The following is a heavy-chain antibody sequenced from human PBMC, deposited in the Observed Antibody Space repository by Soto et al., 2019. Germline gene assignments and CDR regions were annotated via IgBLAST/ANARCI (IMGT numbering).Heavy chain of an antibody. D-gene: IGHD3-22*01. CDR2: IYYSGST. CDR3: ARRYYDSSGYYHTGWFDP. V-gene: IGHV4-59*01. Sequence: SETLSLTFTVPGGSISSYYWSWIRQPPGKGLEWIGYIYYSGSTNYNPSLKSRVTISVDTSKNQFSLKLSSVTAADTAVYYCARRYYDSSGYYHTGWFDPWGQGTLVTVSS. J-gene: IGHJ5*02. CDR1: GGSISSYY.